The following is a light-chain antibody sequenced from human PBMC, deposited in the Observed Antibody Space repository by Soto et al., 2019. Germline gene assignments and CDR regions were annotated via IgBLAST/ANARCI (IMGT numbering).Light chain of an antibody. CDR2: YNN. Sequence: QSVLTQPPSVSAAPGQKVSISCSGSSSNIESNYVSWYQQLPGAAPKLLMFYNNKRPSGIPDRFSGSKSGTSATLGITGLQTGDEADYYCETWDSSLSGVVFGGWTKLTVL. J-gene: IGLJ2*01. V-gene: IGLV1-51*01. CDR1: SSNIESNY. CDR3: ETWDSSLSGVV.